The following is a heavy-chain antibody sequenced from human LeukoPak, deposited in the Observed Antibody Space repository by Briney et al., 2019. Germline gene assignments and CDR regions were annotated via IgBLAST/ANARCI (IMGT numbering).Heavy chain of an antibody. Sequence: TGGSLRLSCAASGFTFSSYAMSWVRQVPGKGLEWVSVIYSGGSTYYADSVKGRFTISRDNSKNTLYLQMNSLRAEDTAVYYCARDFCGGDCYPDDAFDIWGQGTMVTVSS. V-gene: IGHV3-53*01. D-gene: IGHD2-21*02. CDR1: GFTFSSYA. CDR3: ARDFCGGDCYPDDAFDI. CDR2: IYSGGST. J-gene: IGHJ3*02.